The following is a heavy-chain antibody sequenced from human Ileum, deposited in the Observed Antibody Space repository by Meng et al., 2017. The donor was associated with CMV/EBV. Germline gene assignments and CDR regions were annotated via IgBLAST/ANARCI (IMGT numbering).Heavy chain of an antibody. CDR3: ARGTGSSWFDS. CDR2: INTNSGGT. Sequence: ASVKVSCKASGYTFSRHYMHLVRQAPGQGLEWMGWINTNSGGTNYAHNFQGRVTLTRDTSISTVYMEMTSLRSDDTAVYYGARGTGSSWFDSWGQGSLVTVSS. CDR1: GYTFSRHY. D-gene: IGHD3-10*01. V-gene: IGHV1-2*02. J-gene: IGHJ5*01.